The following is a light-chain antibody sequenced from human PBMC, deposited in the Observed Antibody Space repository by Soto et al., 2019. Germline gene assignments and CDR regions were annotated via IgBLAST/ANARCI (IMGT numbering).Light chain of an antibody. CDR1: QSISNY. V-gene: IGKV1-39*01. J-gene: IGKJ1*01. CDR2: AAS. Sequence: DIQMTQSPSSLSASVGDRVTSTCRASQSISNYLNWYQQKPGKAPKLLMYAASSLQSGVPSRFSGSGSGTDFTLTISSLQPEDFATYYCQQSYSTPRTFGQGTKVEIK. CDR3: QQSYSTPRT.